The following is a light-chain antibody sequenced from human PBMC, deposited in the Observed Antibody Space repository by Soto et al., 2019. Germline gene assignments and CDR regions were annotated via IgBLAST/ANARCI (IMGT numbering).Light chain of an antibody. CDR2: DTS. J-gene: IGKJ4*01. Sequence: EIVLTQSPATLSLSPGERATLSCRASQSINRHLAWYQQKPGQAPRLLILDTSTRATGVPTRFSGSRSGAEFTLTINSLQSEDFAVYYCQPYNNWPLTFGGGTKVDIK. CDR1: QSINRH. CDR3: QPYNNWPLT. V-gene: IGKV3-15*01.